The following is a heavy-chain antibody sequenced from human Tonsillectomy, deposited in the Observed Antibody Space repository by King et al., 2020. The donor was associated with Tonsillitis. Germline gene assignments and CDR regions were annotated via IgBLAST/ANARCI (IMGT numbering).Heavy chain of an antibody. CDR1: GYAFNDFY. D-gene: IGHD3-16*01. J-gene: IGHJ5*02. CDR3: ARDLRWLFGVVGIRFDP. CDR2: INPESGGA. Sequence: VQLVQSGAEVKKPGASMKVSCKASGYAFNDFYINWVRQAPGQGLEWMGWINPESGGANYAQKFQGRVSLARDTSTSTAYMTLSRLTSDDTAVYFCARDLRWLFGVVGIRFDPWGQGTLVTVSS. V-gene: IGHV1-2*02.